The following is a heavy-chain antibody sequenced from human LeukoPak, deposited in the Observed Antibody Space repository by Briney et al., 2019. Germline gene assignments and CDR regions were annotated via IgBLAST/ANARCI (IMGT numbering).Heavy chain of an antibody. CDR2: ISGSGGST. D-gene: IGHD4-17*01. CDR1: GFIFNNYA. J-gene: IGHJ4*02. CDR3: AKALQKTTTVTPFDY. V-gene: IGHV3-23*01. Sequence: QPGGSLRLSCAGSGFIFNNYAMHWVRQPPGKGLEWVSAISGSGGSTYYADSVKGRFTISRDNSKNTLYLQMNSLRAEDTAVYYCAKALQKTTTVTPFDYWGQGTLVTVSS.